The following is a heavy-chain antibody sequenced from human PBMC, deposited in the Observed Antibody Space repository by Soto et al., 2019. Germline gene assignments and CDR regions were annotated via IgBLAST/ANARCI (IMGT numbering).Heavy chain of an antibody. D-gene: IGHD3-10*01. CDR1: GFTFSNYA. Sequence: GGSLRLSCAASGFTFSNYAMSWVRKAPGKGLEWVSSISDSGGSTYYADSVKGRFTLTRDTSASTAYMELSSLRSEDTAVYYCASCPQNCITSSPCCLFFDYWGQGTLVTVSS. J-gene: IGHJ4*02. CDR2: ISDSGGST. CDR3: ASCPQNCITSSPCCLFFDY. V-gene: IGHV3-23*01.